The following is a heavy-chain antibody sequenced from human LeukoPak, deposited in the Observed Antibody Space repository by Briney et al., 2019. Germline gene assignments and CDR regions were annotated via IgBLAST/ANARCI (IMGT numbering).Heavy chain of an antibody. CDR1: GYTFTSYY. CDR2: INPSGGST. CDR3: AVDVIYESD. V-gene: IGHV1-46*01. J-gene: IGHJ4*02. Sequence: ASVKVSCKASGYTFTSYYMHWVRQAPGQGLEWMGIINPSGGSTNYAQKFQERVTITRDMSTSTAYMELSSLRSEDTAVYYCAVDVIYESDWGQGTLVTVSS. D-gene: IGHD2/OR15-2a*01.